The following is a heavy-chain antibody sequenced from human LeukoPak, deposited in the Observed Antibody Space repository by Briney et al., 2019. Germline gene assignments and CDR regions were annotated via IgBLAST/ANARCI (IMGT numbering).Heavy chain of an antibody. CDR2: ISYDGSNK. D-gene: IGHD6-19*01. V-gene: IGHV3-30*03. CDR1: GFTFSSYG. CDR3: ARIYSSGRGNDALDI. J-gene: IGHJ3*02. Sequence: PGRSLRLSCAASGFTFSSYGMHWVRQAPGKGLEWVAVISYDGSNKYYADSVKGRFTISRDNANNSLFLQMNSLRAEDTAVYYCARIYSSGRGNDALDIWGQGTMVSVSS.